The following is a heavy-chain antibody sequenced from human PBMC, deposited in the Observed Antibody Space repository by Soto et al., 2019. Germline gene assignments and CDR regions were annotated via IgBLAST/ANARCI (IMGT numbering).Heavy chain of an antibody. CDR3: AREGSYSAYNFAHGIQLWSFDF. CDR2: IYFSGST. CDR1: GGSIRSSIYY. D-gene: IGHD5-12*01. Sequence: SETLSLTCTVSGGSIRSSIYYWGWIRQPPGKGLEWIGHIYFSGSTSFNPSLESRVAMSVDTSKNHFSLNLSSVTAADMAVYYCAREGSYSAYNFAHGIQLWSFDFWGQGALVTVSS. J-gene: IGHJ4*02. V-gene: IGHV4-39*07.